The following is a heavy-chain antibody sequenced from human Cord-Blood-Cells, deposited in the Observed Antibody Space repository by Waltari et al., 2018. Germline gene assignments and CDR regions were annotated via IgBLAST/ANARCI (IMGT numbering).Heavy chain of an antibody. CDR2: IIPIFGTA. CDR1: GGTLSSYD. Sequence: VQLVQSGAEGRQPWSSVTVPCKASGGTLSSYDLSWVRPPARHGLEWMGGIIPIFGTANYAQKFQGRVTITADKSTSTAYMELSSLRSEDTAVYYCARVSRDYYDSSGYYYFDYWGQGTLVTVSS. D-gene: IGHD3-22*01. V-gene: IGHV1-69*06. CDR3: ARVSRDYYDSSGYYYFDY. J-gene: IGHJ4*02.